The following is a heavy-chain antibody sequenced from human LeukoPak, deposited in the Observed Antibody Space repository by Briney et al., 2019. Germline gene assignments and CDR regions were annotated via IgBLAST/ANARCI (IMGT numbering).Heavy chain of an antibody. J-gene: IGHJ4*02. Sequence: PGGSLRLSCAASGFTVSSNEMSWVRQAPGKGLEWVSAISGSGGSTYYADSVKGRFTISRDNSKNTLYLQMGSLRAEDMAVYYCARLGGSYNYWGQGTLVTVSS. CDR1: GFTVSSNE. CDR2: ISGSGGST. V-gene: IGHV3-23*01. D-gene: IGHD1-26*01. CDR3: ARLGGSYNY.